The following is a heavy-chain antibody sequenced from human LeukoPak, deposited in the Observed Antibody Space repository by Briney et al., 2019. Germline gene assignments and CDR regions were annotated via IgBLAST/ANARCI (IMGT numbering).Heavy chain of an antibody. V-gene: IGHV3-30*04. CDR3: ATGPLRCTY. Sequence: PGGSLRLSCAASGFTFSSYAMHWVRQAPGKGQEWVAVISYDGSNKYYADSVKGRFTISRDNSKNTLYLQMNSLRAEDTAVYYWATGPLRCTYRGQGTLVTVSS. J-gene: IGHJ4*02. D-gene: IGHD4-17*01. CDR2: ISYDGSNK. CDR1: GFTFSSYA.